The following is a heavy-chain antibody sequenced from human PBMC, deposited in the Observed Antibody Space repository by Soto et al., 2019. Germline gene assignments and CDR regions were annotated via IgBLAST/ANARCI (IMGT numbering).Heavy chain of an antibody. CDR2: ISGSGGRT. V-gene: IGHV3-23*01. CDR3: AKGGYYSLFDI. D-gene: IGHD3-16*01. J-gene: IGHJ3*02. CDR1: GFPFSSYA. Sequence: PGGSPRLSCVASGFPFSSYAMSWVRQTPGKGLEWVSGISGSGGRTYYADSVKVRFTISRDNSNNTLSLQMHILRVEDTAVYFCAKGGYYSLFDIWGQGTMVSVSS.